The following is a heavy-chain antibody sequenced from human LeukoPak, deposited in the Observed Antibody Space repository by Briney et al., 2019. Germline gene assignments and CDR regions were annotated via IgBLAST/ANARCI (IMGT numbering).Heavy chain of an antibody. V-gene: IGHV4-59*08. Sequence: PSETLSLTCTVSGGSISSYYWSWIRQPPGKGLEWIGYIYYSGSTNYNPSLKSRVTISVDTSKNQFSLKLSSVTAADTAVYYCARHAIFGVVIRNWFDPWGQGTLVTVSS. J-gene: IGHJ5*02. CDR3: ARHAIFGVVIRNWFDP. D-gene: IGHD3-3*01. CDR2: IYYSGST. CDR1: GGSISSYY.